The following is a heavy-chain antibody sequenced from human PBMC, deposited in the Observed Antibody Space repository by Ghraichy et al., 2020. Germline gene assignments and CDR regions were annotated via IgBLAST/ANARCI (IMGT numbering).Heavy chain of an antibody. J-gene: IGHJ5*01. CDR1: GGSISRYY. CDR2: LYYSGST. CDR3: ARTDFWRGPIDP. V-gene: IGHV4-59*01. D-gene: IGHD3-3*01. Sequence: SETLSLTCNVSGGSISRYYWRWIRQPPGKGLEWIGYLYYSGSTNYNPSLKSRVTISVDTSKNQHSLKLSSVTAADTAVYYCARTDFWRGPIDPWGQGTLVTVSS.